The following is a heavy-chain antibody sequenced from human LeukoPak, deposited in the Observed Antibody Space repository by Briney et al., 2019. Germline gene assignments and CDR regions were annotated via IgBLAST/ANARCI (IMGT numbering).Heavy chain of an antibody. CDR2: VNPNSGGT. D-gene: IGHD3-3*01. Sequence: ASVKVSCKASGYTFSHLYIHWVRQAPGQGLEWMGRVNPNSGGTDYAQNFQGRIIMTRDSSITTAYVELSRLRSDDTAMYYCARDLRPNTIFGVVIISTLPNYYYYYGMDVWGQGTTVTVSS. V-gene: IGHV1-2*06. CDR3: ARDLRPNTIFGVVIISTLPNYYYYYGMDV. CDR1: GYTFSHLY. J-gene: IGHJ6*02.